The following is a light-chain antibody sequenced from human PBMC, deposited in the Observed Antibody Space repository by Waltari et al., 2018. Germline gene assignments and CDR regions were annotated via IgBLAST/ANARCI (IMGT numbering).Light chain of an antibody. Sequence: DIPMTQSPSSLSASVGDTVIIPCQASHDIKNYLNWYQKKPGKAPKLLIYDASNLQTGVSSRFSGSGSGTDFTFAISNLQPEDIATYYCQQYNNVPPYIFGQGTKLE. CDR3: QQYNNVPPYI. J-gene: IGKJ2*01. CDR1: HDIKNY. CDR2: DAS. V-gene: IGKV1-33*01.